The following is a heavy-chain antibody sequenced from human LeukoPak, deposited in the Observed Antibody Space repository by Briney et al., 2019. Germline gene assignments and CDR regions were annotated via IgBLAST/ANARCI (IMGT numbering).Heavy chain of an antibody. CDR2: IYPGDSDT. CDR3: ARRSSSLGYYYYMDV. V-gene: IGHV5-51*03. CDR1: GYSFTSYW. Sequence: GESLKISCKGSGYSFTSYWIGWVRQMPGKGLEWMGIIYPGDSDTRYSPSFQGQVTMSADKSISTAYLQWSSLKASDTAMYYCARRSSSLGYYYYMDVWGKGTTVTVSS. D-gene: IGHD6-13*01. J-gene: IGHJ6*03.